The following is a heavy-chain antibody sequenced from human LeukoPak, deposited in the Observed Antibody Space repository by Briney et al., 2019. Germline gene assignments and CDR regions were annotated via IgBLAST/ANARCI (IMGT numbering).Heavy chain of an antibody. CDR1: GGTFSSYT. J-gene: IGHJ3*02. CDR3: ARETDIVVVVAAHPGAFDI. CDR2: IIPILGIA. V-gene: IGHV1-69*04. D-gene: IGHD2-15*01. Sequence: SVKVSCKASGGTFSSYTISWVRQAPGQGLEWMGRIIPILGIANYAQKFQGRVTITADKSTSTAYMELSSLRSEDTAVYYCARETDIVVVVAAHPGAFDIWAKGQWSPSLQ.